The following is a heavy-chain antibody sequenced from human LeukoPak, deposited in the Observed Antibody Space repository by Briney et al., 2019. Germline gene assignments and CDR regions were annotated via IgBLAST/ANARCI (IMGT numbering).Heavy chain of an antibody. J-gene: IGHJ4*02. CDR3: ARDGTAAGLYFDL. CDR2: ISSGSNTI. CDR1: GFIFSTYS. V-gene: IGHV3-48*04. D-gene: IGHD6-13*01. Sequence: GGSLRLSCTASGFIFSTYSMNWVRQAPGKGLEWVSYISSGSNTIYYADSVKGRFTISRDNTKNSLYLQMSSLRAEDTGVYYCARDGTAAGLYFDLWGQGTLVTVSS.